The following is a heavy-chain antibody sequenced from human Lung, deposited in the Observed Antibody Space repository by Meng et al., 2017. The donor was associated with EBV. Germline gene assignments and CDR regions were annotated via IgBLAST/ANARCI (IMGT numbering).Heavy chain of an antibody. CDR2: ISTNTGNP. D-gene: IGHD6-19*01. J-gene: IGHJ4*02. Sequence: QVQLVQSGSELXXXXXSXKVXXXASGYTFTRYPMNWVRQAPGQGLEWMGWISTNTGNPTYAQGFTGRFVFSVDTSVSTAYLQISSLKAEDTAVYYCGTLKYTSGFYGPAYWGQGALVTVSS. CDR3: GTLKYTSGFYGPAY. V-gene: IGHV7-4-1*02. CDR1: GYTFTRYP.